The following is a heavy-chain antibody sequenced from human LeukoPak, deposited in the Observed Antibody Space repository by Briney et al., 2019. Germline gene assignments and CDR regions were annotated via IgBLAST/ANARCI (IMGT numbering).Heavy chain of an antibody. CDR1: GFTFSRNW. CDR2: IKYDGSET. J-gene: IGHJ4*02. D-gene: IGHD5-12*01. Sequence: GGSPRLSCAASGFTFSRNWMSWVRQAPGKGLEWVANIKYDGSETYYVDAVKGRFTISRDNAKTSLYLQMNSLRAEDTAVYYCARGPSGYHNTGGQGTLVTVSS. CDR3: ARGPSGYHNT. V-gene: IGHV3-7*01.